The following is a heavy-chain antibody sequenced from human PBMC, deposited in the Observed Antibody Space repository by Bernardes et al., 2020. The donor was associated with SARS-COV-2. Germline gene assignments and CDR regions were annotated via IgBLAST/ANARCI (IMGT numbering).Heavy chain of an antibody. J-gene: IGHJ4*02. D-gene: IGHD3-22*01. CDR3: ARSYYYDSSSYYMY. V-gene: IGHV1-18*04. CDR1: GYNFSIYG. CDR2: ISPYSDKT. Sequence: ASVKVSCKASGYNFSIYGISWVRRAPGQGLEWVGWISPYSDKTKYAQNVQGRVTMTTDTSTTTAYMELRSLRSDDTAVYYCARSYYYDSSSYYMYWGQGTLVTVSS.